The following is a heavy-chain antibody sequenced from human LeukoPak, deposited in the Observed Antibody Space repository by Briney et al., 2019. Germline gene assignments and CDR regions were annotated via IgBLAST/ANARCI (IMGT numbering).Heavy chain of an antibody. CDR3: ARENMVRGVIYYYYMDV. CDR1: GGSISSYY. Sequence: SETLSLTCTVSGGSISSYYWSWIRQPPGKGLEWIGYIYYSGSTNYNPSLKSRVTISVDTSKNQFSLKLSSVTAADTAVYYCARENMVRGVIYYYYMDVWGKGTTVTISS. D-gene: IGHD3-10*01. J-gene: IGHJ6*03. V-gene: IGHV4-59*01. CDR2: IYYSGST.